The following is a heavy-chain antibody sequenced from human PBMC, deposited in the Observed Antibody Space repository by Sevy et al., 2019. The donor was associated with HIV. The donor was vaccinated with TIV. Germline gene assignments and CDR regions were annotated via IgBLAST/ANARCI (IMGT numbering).Heavy chain of an antibody. V-gene: IGHV1-8*01. CDR2: MNPNSGNT. CDR3: ARGPLYSSSYINY. CDR1: GYTITSYD. J-gene: IGHJ4*02. Sequence: ASVKVSCKASGYTITSYDINWVRQATGQGLEWMGWMNPNSGNTGYAQKFQGRVTMTRNTSISTAYMELSSLRSEGTAVYYCARGPLYSSSYINYWGQGTLVTVSS. D-gene: IGHD6-6*01.